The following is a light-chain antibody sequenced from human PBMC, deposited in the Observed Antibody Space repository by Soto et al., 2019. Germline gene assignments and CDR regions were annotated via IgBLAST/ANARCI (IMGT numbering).Light chain of an antibody. J-gene: IGLJ1*01. CDR2: DVS. CDR3: SSYTSSTTPLYV. Sequence: LTQPVSVSGSPGQSITISCTGTSSDVGGYNYVSWYQQHPGKAPKLMISDVSNRPSGVSNRFSASKSGNTASLTISGLQAEDEADYYCSSYTSSTTPLYVFGTGTKGTVL. CDR1: SSDVGGYNY. V-gene: IGLV2-14*01.